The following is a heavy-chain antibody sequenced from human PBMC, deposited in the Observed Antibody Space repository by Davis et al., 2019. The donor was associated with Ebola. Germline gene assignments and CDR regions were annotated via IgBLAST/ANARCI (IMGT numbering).Heavy chain of an antibody. CDR1: GGSISSSSYY. CDR2: IYYSGST. CDR3: ARTSRNWARQPGFDY. J-gene: IGHJ4*02. V-gene: IGHV4-39*07. D-gene: IGHD7-27*01. Sequence: MPSETLSLTCTVSGGSISSSSYYWGWIRQPPGKGLEWIGSIYYSGSTYYNPSLKSRVTISVDTSKNQFSLKLSSVTAADTAVYYCARTSRNWARQPGFDYWGQGTLVTVSS.